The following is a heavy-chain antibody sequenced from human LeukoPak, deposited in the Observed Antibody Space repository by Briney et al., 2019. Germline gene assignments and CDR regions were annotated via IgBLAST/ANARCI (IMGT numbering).Heavy chain of an antibody. CDR2: IIPIFGTA. D-gene: IGHD6-13*01. V-gene: IGHV1-69*13. CDR1: GGTFSSYA. Sequence: SVKVSCKASGGTFSSYAISWVRQAPGQGLEWMGGIIPIFGTANYAQKFQGRVTITADESTSTAYMELSSLRSEDTAVYFCASAPRYSSSWPNNWFDPWGQGTLVTVSS. J-gene: IGHJ5*02. CDR3: ASAPRYSSSWPNNWFDP.